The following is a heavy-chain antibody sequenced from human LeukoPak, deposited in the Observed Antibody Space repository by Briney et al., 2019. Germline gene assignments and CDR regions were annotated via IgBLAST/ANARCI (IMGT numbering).Heavy chain of an antibody. Sequence: GGSLRPSFAASGFTFSSYAMSWVRQAPGKGLEWVSAISGSGGSTYYADSVKGRFTISRDNSKNTLYLQMNSLRAEDTAVYYCAKLQLLWRRDPWFDPWGQGTLVTVPS. V-gene: IGHV3-23*01. CDR3: AKLQLLWRRDPWFDP. CDR2: ISGSGGST. CDR1: GFTFSSYA. J-gene: IGHJ5*02. D-gene: IGHD2-2*01.